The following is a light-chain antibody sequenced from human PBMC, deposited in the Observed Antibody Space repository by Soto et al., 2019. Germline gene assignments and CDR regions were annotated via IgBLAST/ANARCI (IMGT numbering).Light chain of an antibody. CDR1: QNVGGRF. V-gene: IGKV3-20*01. Sequence: EIVLTQSPGTLSLSPGERATLSCRASQNVGGRFLAWYQQKPGQAPRLLINVASTRATGIPDRFSGSGSGTDFTFTISRLEPEDFAVYYCLQYGTSPIAFGQGTRLE. J-gene: IGKJ5*01. CDR3: LQYGTSPIA. CDR2: VAS.